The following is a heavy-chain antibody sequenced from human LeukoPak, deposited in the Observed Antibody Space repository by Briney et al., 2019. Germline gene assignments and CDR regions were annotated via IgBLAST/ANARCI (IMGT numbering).Heavy chain of an antibody. CDR2: ISDGGDNT. CDR3: AKKYANLWYFDF. Sequence: GGSLRLSCAASGFTFSSYWMSWVRQAPGKGLEWVSSISDGGDNTYYADSVKGRFTISQDNSKNTLYLQMNSLRADDTAMYYCAKKYANLWYFDFWGQGTLVTVSS. J-gene: IGHJ4*02. CDR1: GFTFSSYW. V-gene: IGHV3-23*01. D-gene: IGHD2-2*01.